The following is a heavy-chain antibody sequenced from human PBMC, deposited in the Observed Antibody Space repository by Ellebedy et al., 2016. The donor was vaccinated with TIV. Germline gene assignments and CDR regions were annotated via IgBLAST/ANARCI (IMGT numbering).Heavy chain of an antibody. CDR1: GGSVSSGSYY. V-gene: IGHV4-61*01. CDR3: ARGGYCSGGSCPFQH. CDR2: ISYSGST. D-gene: IGHD2-15*01. J-gene: IGHJ1*01. Sequence: SETLSLXCTVSGGSVSSGSYYWSWIRQPPGKGLEWIAYISYSGSTNYNPSLKSRVTISVDTSKNQFSLKLSSVTAADTAVYYCARGGYCSGGSCPFQHWGQGTLVTVSS.